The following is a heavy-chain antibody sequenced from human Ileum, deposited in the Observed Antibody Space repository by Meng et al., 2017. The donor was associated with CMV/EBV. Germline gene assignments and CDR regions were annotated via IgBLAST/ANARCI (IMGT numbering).Heavy chain of an antibody. J-gene: IGHJ3*02. CDR3: AKDGDPGAESHVAFDI. D-gene: IGHD1-14*01. CDR1: GFTFSSYA. Sequence: GESLKISCAASGFTFSSYAMHWVRQAPGKGLEWVAVLSYDGSNVYYADSVKGRFTISRDNSKNTVYLQMNSLRGEDMAVYKCAKDGDPGAESHVAFDIWGQGTMVTVSS. V-gene: IGHV3-30-3*01. CDR2: LSYDGSNV.